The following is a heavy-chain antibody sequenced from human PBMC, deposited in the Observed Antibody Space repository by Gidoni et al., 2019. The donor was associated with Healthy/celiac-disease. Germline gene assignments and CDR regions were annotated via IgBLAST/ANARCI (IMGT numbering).Heavy chain of an antibody. CDR1: GGAISSGGYS. CDR2: IYSSGST. J-gene: IGHJ3*02. V-gene: IGHV4-31*03. Sequence: QVQLQEAGPGLVKPSQTLSRTCTVAGGAISSGGYSWSWIRQHPGKGREWIGSIYSSGSTYSNPSLTSRVTLSVDTSKTQFSLKLSSVTAADTAVYYCARGLYSGYEEAFDIWGQGTMVTVSS. CDR3: ARGLYSGYEEAFDI. D-gene: IGHD5-12*01.